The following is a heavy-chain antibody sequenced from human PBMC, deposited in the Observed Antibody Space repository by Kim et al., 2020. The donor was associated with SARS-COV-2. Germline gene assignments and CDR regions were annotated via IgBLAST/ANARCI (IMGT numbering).Heavy chain of an antibody. D-gene: IGHD6-13*01. V-gene: IGHV4-30-2*01. J-gene: IGHJ4*02. Sequence: PSLKSRGTISVDRSKNQFSLKLSSVTAADTAVYYCATLADPYSSSWYADYWGQGTLVTVSS. CDR3: ATLADPYSSSWYADY.